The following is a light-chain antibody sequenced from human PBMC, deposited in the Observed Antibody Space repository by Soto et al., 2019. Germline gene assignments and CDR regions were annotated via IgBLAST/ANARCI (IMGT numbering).Light chain of an antibody. CDR3: QQYNSYSQWT. Sequence: DIQMTQSPSTLSASVGDRVTITCRASQSISSWLAWYQQKPGKAPKLLTYKASSLESGVPSRFSGSGSGTEFTLTISSLQPDDFATYYCQQYNSYSQWTFGQGTKVDIK. V-gene: IGKV1-5*03. CDR1: QSISSW. J-gene: IGKJ1*01. CDR2: KAS.